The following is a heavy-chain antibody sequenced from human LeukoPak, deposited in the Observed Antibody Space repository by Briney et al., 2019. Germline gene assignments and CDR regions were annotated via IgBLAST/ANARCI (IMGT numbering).Heavy chain of an antibody. Sequence: PPRRSLRLSCAASGFTFSSYAMHWVRQAPGKGLEWVAVISYDGSNKYYADSVKGRFTISRDNSKNTLYLQMNSLRAEDTAVYYCARGGLRFLEWSNWFDPWGQGTLVTVSS. CDR3: ARGGLRFLEWSNWFDP. CDR2: ISYDGSNK. J-gene: IGHJ5*02. CDR1: GFTFSSYA. D-gene: IGHD3-3*01. V-gene: IGHV3-30-3*01.